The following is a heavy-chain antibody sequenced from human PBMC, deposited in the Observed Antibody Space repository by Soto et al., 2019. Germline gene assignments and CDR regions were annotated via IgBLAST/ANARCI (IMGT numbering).Heavy chain of an antibody. CDR1: GYTFIISD. J-gene: IGHJ5*02. CDR3: ARVRSPGHPPYNWFDP. V-gene: IGHV1-18*04. CDR2: ISAYNGNT. Sequence: ASVKVSCKASGYTFIISDITWVLQSPVQGLEWMGWISAYNGNTNVPQNLQGRVILTTDTSTDTAYMELRSLRSDDTAMYYCARVRSPGHPPYNWFDPWGQGTLVTVSS.